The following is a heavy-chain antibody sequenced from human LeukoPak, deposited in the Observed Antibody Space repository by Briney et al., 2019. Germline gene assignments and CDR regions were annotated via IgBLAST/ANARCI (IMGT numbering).Heavy chain of an antibody. V-gene: IGHV3-74*01. J-gene: IGHJ4*02. CDR1: GFTFSSDW. Sequence: GGSLRLSCAASGFTFSSDWMHWVRQAPGMGLVWVSRINRDGRSTTYADSVKGRFTISRDNSKNTLYLQMNSLRAEDTAVYYCAKGLGLFDYWGQGALVTVSS. CDR2: INRDGRST. CDR3: AKGLGLFDY. D-gene: IGHD7-27*01.